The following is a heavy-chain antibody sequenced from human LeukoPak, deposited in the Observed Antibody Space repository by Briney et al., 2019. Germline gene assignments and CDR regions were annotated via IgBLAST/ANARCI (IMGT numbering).Heavy chain of an antibody. CDR3: ERVRIPEVVPAAIPDVSYYYYYMDV. J-gene: IGHJ6*03. Sequence: ASVKVSCKASGGTFSSYAISWVRQAPGQGLEWMGGIIPIFGTANYAQKFQGRVTITADESTSTAYMELSSLRSEDTAVYYCERVRIPEVVPAAIPDVSYYYYYMDVWGKGTTVTVSS. CDR1: GGTFSSYA. D-gene: IGHD2-2*02. V-gene: IGHV1-69*13. CDR2: IIPIFGTA.